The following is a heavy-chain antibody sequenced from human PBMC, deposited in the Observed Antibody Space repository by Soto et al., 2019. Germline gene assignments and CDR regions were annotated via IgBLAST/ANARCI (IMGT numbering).Heavy chain of an antibody. Sequence: SETLSLTCAVYGGSFSGYYWSWIRQPPGKGLEWIGEINHSGSTNYNPSLKSRVTISIDTSKNQFSLKLSSVTAADTAMYYCAPRVTMVRGAYFDYWGQGTLVTVS. J-gene: IGHJ4*02. D-gene: IGHD3-10*01. CDR2: INHSGST. CDR1: GGSFSGYY. V-gene: IGHV4-34*01. CDR3: APRVTMVRGAYFDY.